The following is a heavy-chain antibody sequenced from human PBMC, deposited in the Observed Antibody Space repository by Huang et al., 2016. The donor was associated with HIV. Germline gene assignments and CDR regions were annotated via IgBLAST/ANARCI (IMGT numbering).Heavy chain of an antibody. D-gene: IGHD2-21*02. Sequence: QEQLVESGGGVVQPGGSLRLSCATSGFSFSHSVRHCVSQAPGKGLGWVGFIRIDGGYKHYADSATGRFTISREKSKKMLFLEMNSLRGDDTAFYYCATDLGGYSFDYWGQGALVSVSS. CDR2: IRIDGGYK. CDR1: GFSFSHSV. V-gene: IGHV3-30*02. CDR3: ATDLGGYSFDY. J-gene: IGHJ4*02.